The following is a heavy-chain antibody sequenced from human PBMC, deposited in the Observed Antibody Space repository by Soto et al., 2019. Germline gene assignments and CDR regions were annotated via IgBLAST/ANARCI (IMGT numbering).Heavy chain of an antibody. CDR2: IDPGNGNT. Sequence: ASVKVSCKASGYTFTRNAIHWVRQAPGQRLEWMGRIDPGNGNTRYSQKFQGRVTMTRDTSTSAAYMELNSLRAEDTAVYYCAKDPAIVVVPAAFDPWGQGTLVTVSS. D-gene: IGHD2-2*01. J-gene: IGHJ5*02. CDR1: GYTFTRNA. V-gene: IGHV1-3*01. CDR3: AKDPAIVVVPAAFDP.